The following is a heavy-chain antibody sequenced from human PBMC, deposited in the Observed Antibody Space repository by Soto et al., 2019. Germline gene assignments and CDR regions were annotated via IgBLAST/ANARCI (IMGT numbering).Heavy chain of an antibody. CDR1: ELTFRSYA. Sequence: GGSLRLSSAASELTFRSYAMQWVRQAPGKGLEWVAVISYDESDKYYADSLKGRFTISRDNSKNTLYLQMNSLRGEDTAVYYCARDLSVAGPDYWGQGTLVNVSS. V-gene: IGHV3-30*04. D-gene: IGHD6-19*01. CDR3: ARDLSVAGPDY. J-gene: IGHJ4*02. CDR2: ISYDESDK.